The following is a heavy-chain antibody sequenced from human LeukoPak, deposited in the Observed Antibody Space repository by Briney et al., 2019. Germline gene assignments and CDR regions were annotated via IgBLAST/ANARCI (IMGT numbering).Heavy chain of an antibody. J-gene: IGHJ4*02. CDR2: ISGSASST. D-gene: IGHD2-15*01. CDR1: GFTFSSYA. V-gene: IGHV3-23*01. CDR3: AKAPVTTCSGAYCYPFDY. Sequence: GSLRLSCAASGFTFSSYAMSWVRQAPGKGLEWVSAISGSASSTYHADSVKGRFTISRDSSKNTLYLQMNSLRAEDAAVYYCAKAPVTTCSGAYCYPFDYWGQGTLVTVSS.